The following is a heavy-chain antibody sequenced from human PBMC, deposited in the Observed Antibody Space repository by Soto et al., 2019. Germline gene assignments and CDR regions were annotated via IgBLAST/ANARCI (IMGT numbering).Heavy chain of an antibody. CDR3: ARDQPQYYYDSSGYFDY. CDR2: ISAYNGNT. CDR1: GYTFTSYG. V-gene: IGHV1-18*01. D-gene: IGHD3-22*01. Sequence: QVQLVQSGAEVKKPGASVKVSCKASGYTFTSYGISWVRQAPGQGLEWMGWISAYNGNTNYAQKLQGRVTMTTDTSPSTAYMELRSLRSDDTAVYYCARDQPQYYYDSSGYFDYWGQGTLVTGSS. J-gene: IGHJ4*02.